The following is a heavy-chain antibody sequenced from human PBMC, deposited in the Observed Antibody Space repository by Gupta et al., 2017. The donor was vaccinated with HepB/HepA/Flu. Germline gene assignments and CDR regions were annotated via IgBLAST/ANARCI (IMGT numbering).Heavy chain of an antibody. V-gene: IGHV4-59*08. J-gene: IGHJ6*02. CDR1: GGSISSYY. CDR2: IYYSGST. Sequence: QVQLQESGPGLVKPSETLSLTCTVSGGSISSYYWSWIRQPPGKGLEWIGYIYYSGSTNYNPPLNSRFTISVDTSKNQFSLKLSSVTAADPAVYYCARHGAGTTRSDYYYYGMDVWGQGTTVTVSS. D-gene: IGHD1-7*01. CDR3: ARHGAGTTRSDYYYYGMDV.